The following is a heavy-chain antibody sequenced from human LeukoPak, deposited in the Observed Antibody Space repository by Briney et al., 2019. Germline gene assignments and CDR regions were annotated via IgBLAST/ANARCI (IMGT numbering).Heavy chain of an antibody. V-gene: IGHV3-23*01. J-gene: IGHJ4*02. Sequence: GGSLRLSCAASGFTFSNYVMNWVRQASGKGLEWVSGISGSGARTYYADSVKGRFTISRDNSKNTLYLQMNSLRAEDTAVYYCAKVEAIVVAGKAYHFDYWGQGTLVTVSS. CDR2: ISGSGART. D-gene: IGHD6-19*01. CDR1: GFTFSNYV. CDR3: AKVEAIVVAGKAYHFDY.